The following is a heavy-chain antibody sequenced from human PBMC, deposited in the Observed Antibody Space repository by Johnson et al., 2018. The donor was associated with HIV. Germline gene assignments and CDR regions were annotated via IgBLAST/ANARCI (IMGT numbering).Heavy chain of an antibody. V-gene: IGHV3-23*04. CDR2: ISGSGSST. Sequence: VQLVESGGGLVQPGGSLRPSCAVSGFTFSSYAMSWVRQAPGKGLEWVSTISGSGSSTYYADSVKGRFTISRDNSKNTLYLQMNSLRAEDTAVYYCAGLRAARPRSFDIWGQGTMVTVSS. CDR3: AGLRAARPRSFDI. CDR1: GFTFSSYA. D-gene: IGHD6-6*01. J-gene: IGHJ3*02.